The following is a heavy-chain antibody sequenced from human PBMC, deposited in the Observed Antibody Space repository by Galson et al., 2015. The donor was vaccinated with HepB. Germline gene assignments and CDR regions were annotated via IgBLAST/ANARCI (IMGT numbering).Heavy chain of an antibody. J-gene: IGHJ5*02. CDR3: AHRNLIAAAGTGWFDP. CDR1: GFSLSTSGVG. V-gene: IGHV2-5*02. CDR2: IYWDDDK. D-gene: IGHD6-13*01. Sequence: PALVKPTQTLTLTCTFSGFSLSTSGVGVGWIRQPPGKALEWLALIYWDDDKRYSPSLKSRLTITKDTSKNQVVLTMTNMDPVDTATYYCAHRNLIAAAGTGWFDPWGQGTLVTVSS.